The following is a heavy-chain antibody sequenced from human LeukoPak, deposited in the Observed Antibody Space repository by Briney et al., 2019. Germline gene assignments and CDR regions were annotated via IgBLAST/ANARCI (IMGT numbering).Heavy chain of an antibody. Sequence: GASVKGSCEASGDTFTGDYMHWVRQAPGQGLEWMGWINPNSGGTNYAQKFQGRVTMTRDTSISTAYMGLSRLRSDDTAVYYCARGDHLTYYYDSSADYWGQGTLVTVSS. D-gene: IGHD3-22*01. CDR2: INPNSGGT. J-gene: IGHJ4*02. CDR3: ARGDHLTYYYDSSADY. CDR1: GDTFTGDY. V-gene: IGHV1-2*02.